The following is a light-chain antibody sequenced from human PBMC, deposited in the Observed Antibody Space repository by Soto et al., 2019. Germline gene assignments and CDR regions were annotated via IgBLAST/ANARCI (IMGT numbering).Light chain of an antibody. V-gene: IGKV1-39*01. Sequence: DIQMTQSPSSLSASVGDRVTITCRASESISNNLNWYQHKPGKAPKVLIYAASSLQSGVPSRFSGSGSGTDFILTITSLQAEDFATYYWQQSYSSLGFTFGPGTKVDL. CDR3: QQSYSSLGFT. J-gene: IGKJ3*01. CDR1: ESISNN. CDR2: AAS.